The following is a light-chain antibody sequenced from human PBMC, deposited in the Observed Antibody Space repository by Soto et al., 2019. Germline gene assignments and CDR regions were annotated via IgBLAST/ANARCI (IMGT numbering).Light chain of an antibody. CDR2: AAS. J-gene: IGKJ1*01. V-gene: IGKV1-39*01. CDR1: QSISKY. CDR3: QQSGDTPPWT. Sequence: DIQMTQSPSSLSASVGDRVIITCRASQSISKYLNWYQHKPGKVPTLLIYAASSLQSGVPSRFSGSGSGTEFTLTITSLQPEYFATYYCQQSGDTPPWTFGQGTKVEIK.